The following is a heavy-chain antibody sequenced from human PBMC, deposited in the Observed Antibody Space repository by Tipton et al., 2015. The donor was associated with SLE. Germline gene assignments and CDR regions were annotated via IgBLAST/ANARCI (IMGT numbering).Heavy chain of an antibody. CDR1: GGSISSSSYY. J-gene: IGHJ2*01. CDR2: FHYRGNT. V-gene: IGHV4-39*07. CDR3: ARRGGDYLWYFDL. Sequence: TLSLTCTVSGGSISSSSYYWGWIRQPPGKGLEWIGNFHYRGNTDYNPSLKSRVTISLDTSKNQFSLKFTSVTAADTAVYYCARRGGDYLWYFDLWGRGTLVTVSS. D-gene: IGHD4-17*01.